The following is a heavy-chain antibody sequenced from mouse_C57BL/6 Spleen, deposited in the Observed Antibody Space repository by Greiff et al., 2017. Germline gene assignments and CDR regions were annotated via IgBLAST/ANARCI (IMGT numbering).Heavy chain of an antibody. CDR1: GFNIKDYY. J-gene: IGHJ3*01. CDR3: ARAPYGSSPAWFAY. D-gene: IGHD1-1*01. V-gene: IGHV14-2*01. CDR2: IDPEDGET. Sequence: EVQGVESGAKLVKPGASVKLSCTASGFNIKDYYMHWVKQRTEQGLEWIGRIDPEDGETKYAPKFQGQATITADTSSHTAYLPLSSLTSEDTAVYYCARAPYGSSPAWFAYWGQGTLVTVSA.